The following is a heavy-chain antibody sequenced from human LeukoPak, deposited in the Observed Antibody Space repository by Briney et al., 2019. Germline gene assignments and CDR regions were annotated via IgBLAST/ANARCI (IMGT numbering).Heavy chain of an antibody. Sequence: GESLKISCKGSGYSFTTYWIGWVRQMPGKGLEWMGIIYPGDSDTRYSPSFQGQVTISADKSISTAYLQWSSLKASATAMYYCARLGRLKYCSSTSCRYFDYWGQGTLVTVSS. CDR1: GYSFTTYW. V-gene: IGHV5-51*01. CDR3: ARLGRLKYCSSTSCRYFDY. CDR2: IYPGDSDT. J-gene: IGHJ4*02. D-gene: IGHD2-2*01.